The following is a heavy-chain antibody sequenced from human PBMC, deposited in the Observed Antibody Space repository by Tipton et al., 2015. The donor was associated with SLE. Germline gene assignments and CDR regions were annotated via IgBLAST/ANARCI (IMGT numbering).Heavy chain of an antibody. CDR1: GVSISRCGFY. D-gene: IGHD2-21*01. CDR3: ARHRVKLGIDSFDI. J-gene: IGHJ3*02. V-gene: IGHV4-39*01. Sequence: TLSLTCTVSGVSISRCGFYLGWVRPPPGKGLAYIGSMYYSGTTYSNPPLKSRLTISLDTSKNQISLKLNSVTPADTAVYYCARHRVKLGIDSFDIWGQGTAVTVSS. CDR2: MYYSGTT.